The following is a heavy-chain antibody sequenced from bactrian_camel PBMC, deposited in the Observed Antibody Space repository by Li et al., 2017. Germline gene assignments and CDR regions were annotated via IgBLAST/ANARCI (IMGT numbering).Heavy chain of an antibody. V-gene: IGHV3S53*01. CDR2: IDDDGST. D-gene: IGHD5*01. J-gene: IGHJ4*01. CDR1: GNTYRIWC. Sequence: HVQLVESGGGSVKSGGSLRLSCEVSGNTYRIWCMGWFRQAPGNEREEVARIDDDGSTTYADSVKGRFTTCQDNAENTIYLQMNSLKPEDTAMYYCAAAWGPCDGTWQYNGWTYGQGTQVTVS.